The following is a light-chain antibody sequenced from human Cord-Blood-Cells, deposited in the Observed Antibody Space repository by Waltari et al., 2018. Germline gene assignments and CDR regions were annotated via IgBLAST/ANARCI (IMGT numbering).Light chain of an antibody. Sequence: EIVMTPSPATLSVSPGERATLSCRASQSVSSNLAWYQQKPGQAPRLLIYGASTRATGIPDRFSGSGSGTEFTLTISSLQSEDFAVYYCQQYNNWPLTFGGGTKVEIK. CDR1: QSVSSN. J-gene: IGKJ4*01. CDR2: GAS. V-gene: IGKV3-15*01. CDR3: QQYNNWPLT.